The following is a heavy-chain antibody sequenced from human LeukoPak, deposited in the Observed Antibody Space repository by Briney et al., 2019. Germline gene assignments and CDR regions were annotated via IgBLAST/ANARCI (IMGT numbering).Heavy chain of an antibody. CDR2: MNPNSGNT. CDR1: GYTFTSYD. CDR3: ARGRNWGDLARAINYYYYYMDV. Sequence: ASVKVSCKASGYTFTSYDINWVRQATGQGLEWMGWMNPNSGNTGYAQKFQGRVTITKNNSISTAYMELSSLRSEDTAVYYCARGRNWGDLARAINYYYYYMDVWGKGTTVTVSS. D-gene: IGHD3-16*01. J-gene: IGHJ6*03. V-gene: IGHV1-8*03.